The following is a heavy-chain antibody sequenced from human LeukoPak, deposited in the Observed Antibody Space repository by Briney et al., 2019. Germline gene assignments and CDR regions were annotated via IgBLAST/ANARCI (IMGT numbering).Heavy chain of an antibody. D-gene: IGHD3-22*01. CDR3: ARGSAGYYYDSSGHNWFDP. J-gene: IGHJ5*02. CDR1: GYSIRSGYY. Sequence: PSETLSLTCTVSGYSIRSGYYWGWIRQPPGKGPEWIGSIFRDGTAYYNPSLKSRVSISVDTSKNQFSLKLSSVTAADTAVYYCARGSAGYYYDSSGHNWFDPWGQGTLVTVSS. V-gene: IGHV4-38-2*02. CDR2: IFRDGTA.